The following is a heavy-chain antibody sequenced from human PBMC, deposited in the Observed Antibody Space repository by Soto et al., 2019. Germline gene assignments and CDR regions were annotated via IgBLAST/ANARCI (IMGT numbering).Heavy chain of an antibody. CDR1: GGSISSGGYY. CDR3: ARGTGVGIAVIFDY. J-gene: IGHJ4*02. Sequence: SETLSLTCTVSGGSISSGGYYWSWIRQHPGKGLEWIGYIYYSGSTYYNPSLKSRVTISVDTSKNQFSLKLSSVTAADTAVYYCARGTGVGIAVIFDYWGQGTLVTVSS. D-gene: IGHD6-19*01. CDR2: IYYSGST. V-gene: IGHV4-31*03.